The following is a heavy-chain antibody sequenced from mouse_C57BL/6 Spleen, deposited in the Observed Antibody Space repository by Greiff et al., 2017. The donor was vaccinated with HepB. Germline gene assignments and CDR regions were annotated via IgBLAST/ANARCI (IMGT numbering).Heavy chain of an antibody. Sequence: VQLVESGPGLVQPSQCLSITCTVSGFSLTSYGVHWVRQSPGKGLEWLGVIWSGGSTDYNAAFISRLSISKDNSKSQVFFKMNSLQADDTAIYYCARKGTTMRDYYAMDYWGQGTSVTVSS. CDR1: GFSLTSYG. CDR3: ARKGTTMRDYYAMDY. V-gene: IGHV2-2*01. D-gene: IGHD2-4*01. CDR2: IWSGGST. J-gene: IGHJ4*01.